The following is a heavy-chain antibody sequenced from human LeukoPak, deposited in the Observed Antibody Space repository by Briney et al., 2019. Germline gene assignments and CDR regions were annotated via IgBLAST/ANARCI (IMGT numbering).Heavy chain of an antibody. D-gene: IGHD3-3*01. CDR1: GFTFSSYA. CDR2: ISYDGSNK. V-gene: IGHV3-30-3*01. Sequence: GGSLRLSCAASGFTFSSYAMHWVRQAPGKGLEWVAVISYDGSNKYYADSVKGRFTISRDNSKNTLYLQMNSLRAEDTAVYYCARRGIFGVVIPRGTPYYYYGMDVWGQGTTVTVSS. J-gene: IGHJ6*02. CDR3: ARRGIFGVVIPRGTPYYYYGMDV.